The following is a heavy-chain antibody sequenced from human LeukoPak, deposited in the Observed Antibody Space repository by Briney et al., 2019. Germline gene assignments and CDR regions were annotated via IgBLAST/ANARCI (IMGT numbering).Heavy chain of an antibody. D-gene: IGHD5-12*01. CDR2: ISYDGSNK. CDR1: GFTFISYG. Sequence: QSGGSLRLSCAASGFTFISYGMHWVRQAPGKGLEWVAVISYDGSNKYYADSVKGRFTISRDNSKNTLYLQMNSQRDEDTAVYYCAKDRHSGYDFYYYYMDVWGKGTTVTVSS. V-gene: IGHV3-30*18. J-gene: IGHJ6*03. CDR3: AKDRHSGYDFYYYYMDV.